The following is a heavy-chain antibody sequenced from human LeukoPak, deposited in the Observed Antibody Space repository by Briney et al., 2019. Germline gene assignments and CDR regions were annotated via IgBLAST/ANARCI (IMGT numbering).Heavy chain of an antibody. V-gene: IGHV3-7*01. J-gene: IGHJ6*02. CDR3: AREDIVVVPAAESISYDYGMDV. CDR1: GFTFSSYW. CDR2: IKQDGSEK. Sequence: GGSLRLSCAASGFTFSSYWMSWVRQAPGKGQEWVANIKQDGSEKYYVDSVKGRFTISRDNAKNSLYLQMNSLRAEDTAVYYCAREDIVVVPAAESISYDYGMDVWGQGTTVTVSS. D-gene: IGHD2-2*01.